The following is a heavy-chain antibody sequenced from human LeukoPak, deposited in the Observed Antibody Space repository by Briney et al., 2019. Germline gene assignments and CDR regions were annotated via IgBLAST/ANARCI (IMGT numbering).Heavy chain of an antibody. D-gene: IGHD3-10*01. V-gene: IGHV3-53*01. CDR2: VYSGGST. CDR1: GFTVSSNY. J-gene: IGHJ5*02. Sequence: GGSLRLSCAASGFTVSSNYMSWVRQAPGNGLEWVSVVYSGGSTHYADSVRGRFTISRDNSKNTFYLQMNSLRAEDTAVYYCARGVSYGSGSYIGDPWGQGTLVTVSS. CDR3: ARGVSYGSGSYIGDP.